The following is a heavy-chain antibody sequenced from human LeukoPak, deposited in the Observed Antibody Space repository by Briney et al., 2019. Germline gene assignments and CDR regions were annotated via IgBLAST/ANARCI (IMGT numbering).Heavy chain of an antibody. V-gene: IGHV1-18*01. CDR2: ISAYNGNT. Sequence: ASVKVSCKASGYTFTSYGISWVRQAPGQGLEWMGWISAYNGNTNYARKLQGRVTLSTDTTTTTAYMEMWSLRSDDTAVYYCARTPNWGSGGFTNFDYWGQGTLVTVSS. CDR3: ARTPNWGSGGFTNFDY. D-gene: IGHD7-27*01. J-gene: IGHJ4*02. CDR1: GYTFTSYG.